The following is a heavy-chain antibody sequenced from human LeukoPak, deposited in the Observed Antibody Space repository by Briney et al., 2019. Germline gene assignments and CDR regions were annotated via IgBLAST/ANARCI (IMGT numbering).Heavy chain of an antibody. D-gene: IGHD6-19*01. J-gene: IGHJ6*03. CDR2: IKQDGSAK. CDR1: GFTFSSYW. V-gene: IGHV3-7*01. Sequence: PGGSLRLSCAASGFTFSSYWMSWVRQAPGKGLEWVANIKQDGSAKYYVDSVKGRFTISRDNAKNSLYLQMNSLRAEDTAVYYCARERSGIAVAGRIYYYYYYMDVWGKGTTVTVSS. CDR3: ARERSGIAVAGRIYYYYYYMDV.